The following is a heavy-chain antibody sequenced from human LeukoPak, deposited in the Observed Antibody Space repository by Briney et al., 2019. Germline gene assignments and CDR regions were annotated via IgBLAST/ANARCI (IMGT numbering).Heavy chain of an antibody. CDR1: GFTVSSNY. V-gene: IGHV3-53*01. CDR3: ARDTPYYYDSSGYSAS. Sequence: GGSLRLPCAASGFTVSSNYMSWVRQAPGKGLEWVSVIYSGGSTYYADSVKGRFTISRDNSKNTLYLQMNSLRAEDTAVYYCARDTPYYYDSSGYSASWGQGTLVTVSS. J-gene: IGHJ5*02. CDR2: IYSGGST. D-gene: IGHD3-22*01.